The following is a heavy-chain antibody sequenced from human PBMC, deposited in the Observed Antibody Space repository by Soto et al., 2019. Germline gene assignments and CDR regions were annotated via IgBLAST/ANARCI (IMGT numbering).Heavy chain of an antibody. CDR1: GFTFSDYY. Sequence: PGGSLRLSCAASGFTFSDYYMSWIRQAPGKGLEWLSYISSSGSPIYYSDSVKGRFTISRDNAKNSLYLQMNSLRAEDTALYYCARDPDTTSKIDYWGQGTLVTVSS. D-gene: IGHD1-1*01. V-gene: IGHV3-11*01. CDR3: ARDPDTTSKIDY. CDR2: ISSSGSPI. J-gene: IGHJ4*02.